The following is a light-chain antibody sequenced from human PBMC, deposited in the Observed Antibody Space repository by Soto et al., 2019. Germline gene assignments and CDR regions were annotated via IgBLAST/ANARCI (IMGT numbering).Light chain of an antibody. CDR3: QQYSNSQFS. J-gene: IGKJ4*01. V-gene: IGKV1-27*01. Sequence: DIQMTQSPSSLSASVGDRVTIPCRASQGISNHLAWYQQKPGKLPKLLVYAASTLQSGVPSRFSGDGAGTDFTLTINGLEPEDFAVYFCQQYSNSQFSFGGGTKVDIK. CDR2: AAS. CDR1: QGISNH.